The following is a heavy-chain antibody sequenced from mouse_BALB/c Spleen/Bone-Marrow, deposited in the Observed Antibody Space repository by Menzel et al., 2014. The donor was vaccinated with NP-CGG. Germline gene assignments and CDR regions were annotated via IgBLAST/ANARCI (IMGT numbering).Heavy chain of an antibody. J-gene: IGHJ2*01. CDR2: IYYSGTI. D-gene: IGHD1-2*01. CDR3: ARATAYFDY. CDR1: GISITTGNYR. V-gene: IGHV3-5*02. Sequence: EVKLVESGPGLVKPSQTVSLTCAVTGISITTGNYRWSWIRQFPGNKLEWIGYIYYSGTITYNPSLTSRTTITRDTSKNQFFLEMNSLTAEDTAAYYCARATAYFDYWGQGTTLTVSS.